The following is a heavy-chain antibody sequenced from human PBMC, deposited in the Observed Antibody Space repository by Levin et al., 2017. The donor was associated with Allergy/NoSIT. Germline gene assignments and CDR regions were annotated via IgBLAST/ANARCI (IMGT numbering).Heavy chain of an antibody. CDR3: ARGLKYSSSWYSFSGDAFDI. J-gene: IGHJ3*02. CDR2: INHSGST. D-gene: IGHD6-13*01. Sequence: GSLRLSCAVYGGSFSGYYWSWIRQPPGKGLEWIGEINHSGSTNYNPSLKSRVTISVDTSKNQFSLKLSSVTAADTAVYYCARGLKYSSSWYSFSGDAFDIWGQGTMVTVSS. CDR1: GGSFSGYY. V-gene: IGHV4-34*01.